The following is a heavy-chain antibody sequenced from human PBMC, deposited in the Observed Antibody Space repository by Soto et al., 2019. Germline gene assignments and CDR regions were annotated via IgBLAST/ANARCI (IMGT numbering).Heavy chain of an antibody. V-gene: IGHV3-33*01. D-gene: IGHD4-17*01. CDR1: GFTFSSYG. J-gene: IGHJ4*02. CDR3: ARGSDYGDYFDY. CDR2: IWYDGSNK. Sequence: QVQLVESGGGVVQPGRSLRLSCAASGFTFSSYGMHWVRQAPGKGLEWVAVIWYDGSNKYYADSVKGRFTISRDNSKNPLYLQMNRRRAEDTAVYSCARGSDYGDYFDYWGQGTLVTVSS.